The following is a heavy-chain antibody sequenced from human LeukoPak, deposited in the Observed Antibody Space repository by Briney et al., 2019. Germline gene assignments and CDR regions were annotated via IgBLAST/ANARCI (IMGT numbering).Heavy chain of an antibody. CDR3: AREVKGHCSSTSCYAPYYYYMDV. D-gene: IGHD2-2*01. CDR1: GGTFSSYA. Sequence: SVKVSCKASGGTFSSYAISWVRQAPGQGLEWMGGIIPIFGTANYAQKFQGRVTITADESTSTAYMELSSLRSEDTAVYYCAREVKGHCSSTSCYAPYYYYMDVWGKGTTVTVSS. J-gene: IGHJ6*03. V-gene: IGHV1-69*13. CDR2: IIPIFGTA.